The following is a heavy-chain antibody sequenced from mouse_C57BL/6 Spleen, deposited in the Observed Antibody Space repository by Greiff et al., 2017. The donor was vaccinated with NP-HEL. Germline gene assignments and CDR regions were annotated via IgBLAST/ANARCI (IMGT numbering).Heavy chain of an antibody. Sequence: DVMLVESGEGLVKPGGSLKLSCAASGFTFSSYAMSWVRQTPEKRLEWVAYISSGGDYIYYADTVKGRFTISRDNARNTLYLQMSSLKSDDTAMYYCTRDPTDSSGYWFAYWGQGTLVTVSA. J-gene: IGHJ3*01. CDR2: ISSGGDYI. CDR1: GFTFSSYA. D-gene: IGHD3-2*02. V-gene: IGHV5-9-1*02. CDR3: TRDPTDSSGYWFAY.